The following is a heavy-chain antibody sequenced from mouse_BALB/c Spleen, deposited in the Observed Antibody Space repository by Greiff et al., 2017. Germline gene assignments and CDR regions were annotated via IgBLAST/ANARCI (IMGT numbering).Heavy chain of an antibody. J-gene: IGHJ3*01. Sequence: VKLVESGPGLVAPSQSLSITCTVSGFSLTSYGVHWVRQPPGKGLEWMGVIRAGGSTNYNSALMSRLSISKDNSKSQVFLKMNSLQTDDTAMYYCARDRDYGSSSWFAYWGQGTLVTVSA. D-gene: IGHD1-1*01. CDR1: GFSLTSYG. CDR2: IRAGGST. CDR3: ARDRDYGSSSWFAY. V-gene: IGHV2-9*02.